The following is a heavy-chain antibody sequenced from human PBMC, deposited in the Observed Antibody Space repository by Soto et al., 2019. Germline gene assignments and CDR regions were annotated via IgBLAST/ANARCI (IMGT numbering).Heavy chain of an antibody. CDR3: ARELGYYGSWSYRSRASAFDI. V-gene: IGHV1-18*01. Sequence: ASVKVSCKASGYTFTSYGISWVRQAPGQGLEWMGWISAYNGNTNYAQKLQGRVTMTTDTSTSTAYMELRSLRSNDTAVYYCARELGYYGSWSYRSRASAFDIRGQGTMVTVSS. D-gene: IGHD3-10*01. J-gene: IGHJ3*02. CDR2: ISAYNGNT. CDR1: GYTFTSYG.